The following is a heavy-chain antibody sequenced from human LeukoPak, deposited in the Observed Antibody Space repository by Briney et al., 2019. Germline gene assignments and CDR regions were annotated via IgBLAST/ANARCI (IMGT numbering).Heavy chain of an antibody. CDR1: VFTFSSYS. J-gene: IGHJ3*02. D-gene: IGHD3-10*01. CDR3: ARDLWFGEFLDAFDI. V-gene: IGHV3-21*01. Sequence: GGSLRLSCAPSVFTFSSYSMNWVRQAPGKGLEWVSSISSSSSYIYYADSVKGRFTISRDNAKSSLYLQMNSLRAEDTAVYYCARDLWFGEFLDAFDIWGQGTMVTVSS. CDR2: ISSSSSYI.